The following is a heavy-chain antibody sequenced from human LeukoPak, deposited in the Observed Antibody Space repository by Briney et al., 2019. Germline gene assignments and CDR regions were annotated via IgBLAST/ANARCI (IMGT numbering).Heavy chain of an antibody. D-gene: IGHD3-10*01. CDR2: ISAYNGNT. V-gene: IGHV1-18*01. CDR1: GYTFTSYG. CDR3: ARDSVDGSGTYYNDSPDY. J-gene: IGHJ4*02. Sequence: GDSVKVSCKASGYTFTSYGISWVRQAPGQELKWMAWISAYNGNTDYAQNLRGRVTMTTDTSTSTAYMELRSLRSDDTAVYYCARDSVDGSGTYYNDSPDYWGQGTLVTVSS.